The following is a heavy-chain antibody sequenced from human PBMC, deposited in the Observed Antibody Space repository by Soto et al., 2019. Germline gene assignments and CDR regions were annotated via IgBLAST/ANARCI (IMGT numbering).Heavy chain of an antibody. Sequence: SETLSLTCTVSGGSISSSSYYWGWIRQPPGKGLEWIGSIYYSGSTYYNPSLKSRVTISVDTSKKQFSLKLNSVTAADTAAYYCARQIDYYDSSGYDYWGQGTLVTVSS. CDR3: ARQIDYYDSSGYDY. J-gene: IGHJ4*02. D-gene: IGHD3-22*01. V-gene: IGHV4-39*01. CDR2: IYYSGST. CDR1: GGSISSSSYY.